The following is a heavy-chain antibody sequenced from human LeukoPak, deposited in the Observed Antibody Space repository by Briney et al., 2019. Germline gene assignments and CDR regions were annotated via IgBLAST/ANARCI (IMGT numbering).Heavy chain of an antibody. CDR3: ARGSLYDYVWGSYRYTWFDP. CDR2: INHSGST. V-gene: IGHV4-34*01. Sequence: PSETLSLTCAVYGGSFSGYYWSWIRQPPGKGLEWIGEINHSGSTNYNPSLKSRVTISVDTSKNQFSLKLSSVTAADTAVYYCARGSLYDYVWGSYRYTWFDPWGQGTLVPVSS. CDR1: GGSFSGYY. J-gene: IGHJ5*02. D-gene: IGHD3-16*02.